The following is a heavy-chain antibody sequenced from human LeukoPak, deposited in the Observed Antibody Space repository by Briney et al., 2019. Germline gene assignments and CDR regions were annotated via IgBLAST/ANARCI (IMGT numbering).Heavy chain of an antibody. CDR2: IYYSGST. CDR1: GYSISSGYY. J-gene: IGHJ5*02. CDR3: ARALVYYDFWSGTNWFDP. D-gene: IGHD3-3*01. V-gene: IGHV4-61*01. Sequence: SETLSLTCAVSGYSISSGYYWSWIRQPPGKGLEWIGYIYYSGSTNYNPSLKSRVTISVDTSKNQFSLKLSSATAADTAVYYCARALVYYDFWSGTNWFDPWGQGTLVTVSS.